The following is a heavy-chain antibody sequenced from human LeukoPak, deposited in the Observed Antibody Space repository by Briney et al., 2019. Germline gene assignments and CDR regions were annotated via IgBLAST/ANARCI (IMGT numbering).Heavy chain of an antibody. Sequence: ASVKVSCKASGYTFIDYYMHWVRQAPGNGLEWMGRLNPKSGDTIYAQKFQGRVTMTRDTSISTAYLELSGLKSDDTAVYYCARTPYDFWSGYYYNWFDPWGQGTLVTVSS. J-gene: IGHJ5*02. D-gene: IGHD3-3*01. V-gene: IGHV1-2*06. CDR3: ARTPYDFWSGYYYNWFDP. CDR1: GYTFIDYY. CDR2: LNPKSGDT.